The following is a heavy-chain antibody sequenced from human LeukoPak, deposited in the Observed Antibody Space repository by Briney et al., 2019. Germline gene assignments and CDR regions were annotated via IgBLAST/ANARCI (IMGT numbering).Heavy chain of an antibody. V-gene: IGHV3-48*03. D-gene: IGHD3-10*01. J-gene: IGHJ6*02. CDR1: GFTFSSYE. CDR3: ARDVVVRGEDYYGMDV. Sequence: PGGSLRLSCAASGFTFSSYEMNWVRQAPGKGLEWVSYISSSGSTIYYADSVKGRFTISRDNAKNSLYLQMNSLRAEDTAVYYCARDVVVRGEDYYGMDVWGQGTTVTVSS. CDR2: ISSSGSTI.